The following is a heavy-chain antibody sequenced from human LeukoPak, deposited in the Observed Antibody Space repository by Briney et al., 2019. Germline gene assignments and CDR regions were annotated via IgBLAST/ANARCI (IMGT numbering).Heavy chain of an antibody. J-gene: IGHJ4*02. CDR1: GFTFSNYN. V-gene: IGHV3-21*01. CDR2: ISSSSYI. CDR3: TRGDSGGMGY. D-gene: IGHD3-16*01. Sequence: GGSLRLSCAASGFTFSNYNMNWVRRAPGKGLEWVSSISSSSYIYYADSVKGRFTISRDNANNSLYLQMNSLRAEDTTVYYCTRGDSGGMGYWGQGTLVTVSS.